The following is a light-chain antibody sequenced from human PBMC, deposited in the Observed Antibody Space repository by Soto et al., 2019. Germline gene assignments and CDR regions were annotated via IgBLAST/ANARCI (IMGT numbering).Light chain of an antibody. CDR1: SSDVGGYNY. V-gene: IGLV2-14*01. Sequence: QSALTQPASVYGSPGQSISISCTGTSSDVGGYNYVSWYQQHPGKAPKLMIYEVSNRPSGVSNRFSGSKSGNTASLTISGLQAEDEADYYCSSYTSSSRWVFGGGTMLTVL. J-gene: IGLJ2*01. CDR2: EVS. CDR3: SSYTSSSRWV.